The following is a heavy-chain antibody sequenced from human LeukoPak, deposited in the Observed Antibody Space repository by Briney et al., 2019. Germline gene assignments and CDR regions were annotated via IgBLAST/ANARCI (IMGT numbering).Heavy chain of an antibody. CDR1: GFTFSTYA. V-gene: IGHV3-23*01. Sequence: SGGSLRLSCAASGFTFSTYAMSWVRQIPGKGLEWVSAISGSDDGTYYADSVKGRFTISRDNSRNTLYLQVNTLRAEDTAVYFCAKSPVSSCRGSFCYPFDYWGQGNLVTVSS. CDR3: AKSPVSSCRGSFCYPFDY. J-gene: IGHJ4*02. CDR2: ISGSDDGT. D-gene: IGHD2-15*01.